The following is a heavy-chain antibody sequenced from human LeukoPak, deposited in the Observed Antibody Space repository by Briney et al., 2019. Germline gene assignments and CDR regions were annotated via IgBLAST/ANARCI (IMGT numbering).Heavy chain of an antibody. V-gene: IGHV3-53*01. CDR1: GFTVSSNY. Sequence: GGSLRLSRAASGFTVSSNYMSWVRQAPGKGLEWVSVIYSGGTTYYADSVKGRFTISRDNSKNTLYLQINSLRAEDTAVYYCARPLYNSGKGGAFDIWGQGTMVTVSS. CDR3: ARPLYNSGKGGAFDI. CDR2: IYSGGTT. J-gene: IGHJ3*02. D-gene: IGHD6-25*01.